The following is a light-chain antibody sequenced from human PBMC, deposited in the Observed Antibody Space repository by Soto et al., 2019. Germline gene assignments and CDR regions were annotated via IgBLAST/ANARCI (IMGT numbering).Light chain of an antibody. Sequence: QSVLTQPPSVSGAHGQSVTISCTGTSSDVGGYNRVSWYQQPPGKAPKLLIYDVSNRPSGGSTRFSGSKSGNTASLTISGLQAEDEADYYCTSYATGSAYVFGPGTKVTVL. CDR2: DVS. J-gene: IGLJ1*01. CDR1: SSDVGGYNR. V-gene: IGLV2-18*02. CDR3: TSYATGSAYV.